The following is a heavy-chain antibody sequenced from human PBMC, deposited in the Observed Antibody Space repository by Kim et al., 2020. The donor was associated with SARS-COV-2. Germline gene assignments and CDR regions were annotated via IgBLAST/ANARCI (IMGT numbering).Heavy chain of an antibody. CDR3: ARAPYSSGPGLIDY. Sequence: QKFQRRVTITRDTSASTAYMELSSLRSEDTAVYYCARAPYSSGPGLIDYWGQGTLVTVSS. V-gene: IGHV1-3*01. D-gene: IGHD6-19*01. J-gene: IGHJ4*02.